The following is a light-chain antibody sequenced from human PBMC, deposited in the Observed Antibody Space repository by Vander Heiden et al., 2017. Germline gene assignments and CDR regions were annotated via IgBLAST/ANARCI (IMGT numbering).Light chain of an antibody. CDR1: SSDIDIYNY. J-gene: IGLJ1*01. Sequence: GLTLPASVSGSPGQSITISCTGPSSDIDIYNYVSWYQQHPGKAPKLIIYYVNIRPSGVSNRFSGSKSGNTASLTISGLQAEDEADYYCSSYTTTNTYVFGTGTMVTVL. CDR2: YVN. CDR3: SSYTTTNTYV. V-gene: IGLV2-14*01.